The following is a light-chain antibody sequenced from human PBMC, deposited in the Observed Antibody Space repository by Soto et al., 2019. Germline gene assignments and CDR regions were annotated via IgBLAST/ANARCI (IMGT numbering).Light chain of an antibody. CDR1: QSVSRNY. J-gene: IGKJ4*01. V-gene: IGKV3-20*01. CDR2: SSS. CDR3: HQYGSSPLT. Sequence: EIVLTQSPGTLSLSPGQRTTLSCGASQSVSRNYLAWYQQKLGQAPRLLIFSSSHRATGTPDRFSGSGSGTDFTLTISRLEPEDFAVYYCHQYGSSPLTFGGGTKVDIK.